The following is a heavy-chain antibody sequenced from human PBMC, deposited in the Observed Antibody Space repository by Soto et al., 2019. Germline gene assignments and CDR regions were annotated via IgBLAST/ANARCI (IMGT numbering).Heavy chain of an antibody. D-gene: IGHD4-17*01. V-gene: IGHV1-8*01. J-gene: IGHJ4*02. CDR1: GYTFTNYN. CDR3: VRVYGEIDY. CDR2: MNPKSGNT. Sequence: QVQLVQSGAEVKKPGASVKVSCKASGYTFTNYNINWVRQDTGQGLEWMGWMNPKSGNTGYAQQFQGRIIMTRSTSISTAYMELSSLRSEDTALYYCVRVYGEIDYWGQGTLVTVSS.